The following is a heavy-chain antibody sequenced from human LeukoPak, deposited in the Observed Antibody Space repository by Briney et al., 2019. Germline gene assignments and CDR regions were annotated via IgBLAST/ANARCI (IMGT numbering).Heavy chain of an antibody. V-gene: IGHV3-7*01. CDR1: DFTFKNSW. Sequence: GGSLRLSCVTTDFTFKNSWMTWVRQAPGKGLEWVANIKEDGREINYLGSVKGRFTISRDNSKNSLYLQMNSLRAEDTAVYYCARALIGYYFDYWGQGTLVTVSS. CDR2: IKEDGREI. D-gene: IGHD2-8*01. J-gene: IGHJ4*02. CDR3: ARALIGYYFDY.